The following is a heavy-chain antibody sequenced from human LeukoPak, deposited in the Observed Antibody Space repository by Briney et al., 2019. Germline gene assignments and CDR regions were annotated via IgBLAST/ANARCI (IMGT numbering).Heavy chain of an antibody. Sequence: SETLSLTCAVYGGSFSGYYWSWIRQPPGKGLEWIGEINHSGSTNYNPSLKSRVTISVDTSKNQFSLKLSSVTAADTAVYYCARGRGYYGSGKTLDYWGQGTLVTVPS. J-gene: IGHJ4*02. CDR3: ARGRGYYGSGKTLDY. CDR2: INHSGST. V-gene: IGHV4-34*01. CDR1: GGSFSGYY. D-gene: IGHD3-10*01.